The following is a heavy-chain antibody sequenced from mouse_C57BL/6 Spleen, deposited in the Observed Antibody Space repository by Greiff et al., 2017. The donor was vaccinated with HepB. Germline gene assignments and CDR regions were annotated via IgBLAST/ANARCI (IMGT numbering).Heavy chain of an antibody. V-gene: IGHV2-9-1*01. CDR1: GFSLTSYA. CDR2: IWTGGGT. D-gene: IGHD2-3*01. Sequence: VQVVESGPGLVAPSQSLSITCTVSGFSLTSYAISWVRQPPGKGLEWLGVIWTGGGTNYNSALKSRLSISKDNSKSQVFLKMNSLQTDDTARYYCARDGSHGGLYYAMDYWGQGTSVTVSS. CDR3: ARDGSHGGLYYAMDY. J-gene: IGHJ4*01.